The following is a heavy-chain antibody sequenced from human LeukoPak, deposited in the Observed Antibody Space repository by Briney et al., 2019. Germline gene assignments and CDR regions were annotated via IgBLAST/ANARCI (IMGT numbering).Heavy chain of an antibody. Sequence: SETLSLTCTVSGGSISSYYWSWIRQPAGKGLEWIGRIYTSGSTNYNPSLKGRVTMSVDTSKNQFSLKLSSVTAADTAVYYCARDLLADYSNPNWFDPWGQGTLVTVSS. J-gene: IGHJ5*02. CDR2: IYTSGST. CDR1: GGSISSYY. D-gene: IGHD4-11*01. CDR3: ARDLLADYSNPNWFDP. V-gene: IGHV4-4*07.